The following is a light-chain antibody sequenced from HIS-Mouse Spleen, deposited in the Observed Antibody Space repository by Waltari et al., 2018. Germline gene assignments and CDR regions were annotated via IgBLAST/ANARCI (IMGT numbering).Light chain of an antibody. CDR3: QSYDSSLSGSV. CDR1: NIGSKS. V-gene: IGLV3-21*01. CDR2: DDS. J-gene: IGLJ2*01. Sequence: SYVLTQPPSVSVAPGKTARITCGGNNIGSKSVHWYQQKPGQAPVLVVYDDSDRPSGIPERFSGSNSGNTATLTISRVEAGDEADYYCQSYDSSLSGSVFGGGTKLTVL.